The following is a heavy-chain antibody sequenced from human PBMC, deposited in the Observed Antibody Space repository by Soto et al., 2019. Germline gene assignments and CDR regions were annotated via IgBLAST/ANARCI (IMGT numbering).Heavy chain of an antibody. Sequence: QVQLVEPGGGVVQPGRSLRLSCAASGFTLSSYAMHWVRQAPGKGLEWVAVLSYDGSNKYYTDSVKGRFTISRDNSKNTLYLQMNALRAEDTAVYHCARGKTYMYGSYYFDYWGQGTLVTVSS. V-gene: IGHV3-30-3*01. CDR1: GFTLSSYA. CDR3: ARGKTYMYGSYYFDY. D-gene: IGHD4-17*01. J-gene: IGHJ4*02. CDR2: LSYDGSNK.